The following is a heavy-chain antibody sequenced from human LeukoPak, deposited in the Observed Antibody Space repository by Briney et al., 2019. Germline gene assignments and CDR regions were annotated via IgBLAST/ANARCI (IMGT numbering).Heavy chain of an antibody. J-gene: IGHJ5*02. V-gene: IGHV3-48*01. CDR2: ISSSSSTI. CDR1: GFTFSSYS. D-gene: IGHD4-11*01. Sequence: GGSLRLSCAASGFTFSSYSMNWVRQAPGKGLEWVSSISSSSSTIYYADSVKGRFTISRDNAKNSLYLQMNSLRAEDTAVYYCARGSNYGFRNWFDPWGQGTLVTVSS. CDR3: ARGSNYGFRNWFDP.